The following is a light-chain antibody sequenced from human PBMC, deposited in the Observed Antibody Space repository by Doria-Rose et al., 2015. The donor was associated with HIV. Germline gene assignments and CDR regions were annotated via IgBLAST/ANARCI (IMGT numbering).Light chain of an antibody. J-gene: IGKJ3*01. CDR1: QSLLYTSKNY. CDR2: WAS. Sequence: DIRMTQSPESLGMSLGERATLNCKSNQSLLYTSKNYLAWYQQNPGQPPTLLIYWASTRQSGVPARFSGSGSGTDFTLTISSLEAEDVAVYYCQQYYDTPSFGPGTTVDIK. V-gene: IGKV4-1*01. CDR3: QQYYDTPS.